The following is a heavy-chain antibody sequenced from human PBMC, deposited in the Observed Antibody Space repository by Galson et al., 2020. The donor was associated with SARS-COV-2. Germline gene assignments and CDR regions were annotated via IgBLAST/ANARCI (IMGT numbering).Heavy chain of an antibody. CDR2: IYYSGST. V-gene: IGHV4-59*01. CDR3: ARDKNSNYGDYVDAFDI. CDR1: GGSISSYY. D-gene: IGHD4-17*01. Sequence: SETLSLTCTVSGGSISSYYWSWIRQPPGKGLEWIGYIYYSGSTNYNPSLKSRVTISVDTSRNQFSLKLSSVTAADTAVYYCARDKNSNYGDYVDAFDIWGQGTMVTVSS. J-gene: IGHJ3*02.